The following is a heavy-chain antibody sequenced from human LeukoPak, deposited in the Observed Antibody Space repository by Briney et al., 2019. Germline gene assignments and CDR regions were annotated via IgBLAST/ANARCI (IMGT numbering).Heavy chain of an antibody. J-gene: IGHJ5*02. Sequence: GGSLRLSCAASGFTFSSYAMSWVRQAPGEGLGWVSAISGSGGSTYYADSVKGRFTISRDNSQNMLYLQMNRRRADGTAVYLCAKVVGGGWWFVPWVQGRLVTFSS. D-gene: IGHD2-21*01. CDR2: ISGSGGST. V-gene: IGHV3-23*01. CDR1: GFTFSSYA. CDR3: AKVVGGGWWFVP.